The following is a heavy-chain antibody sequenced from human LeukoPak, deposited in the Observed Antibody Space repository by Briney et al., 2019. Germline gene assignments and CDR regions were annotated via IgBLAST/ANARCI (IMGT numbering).Heavy chain of an antibody. CDR3: ARDKGYDILTGYYRIHYYMDV. J-gene: IGHJ6*03. V-gene: IGHV1-2*02. CDR2: INPNSGDT. Sequence: ASVKVSCKASGYIFTGYYMHWVRQAPGQRLEWMGWINPNSGDTNYQGRVTMTRDTSISTAYMELSSLRSEDTAVYYCARDKGYDILTGYYRIHYYMDVWGKGTTVTISS. D-gene: IGHD3-9*01. CDR1: GYIFTGYY.